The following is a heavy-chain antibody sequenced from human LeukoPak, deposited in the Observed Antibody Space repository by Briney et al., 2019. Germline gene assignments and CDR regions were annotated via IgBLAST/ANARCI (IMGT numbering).Heavy chain of an antibody. J-gene: IGHJ4*02. CDR1: GFTLSRSW. Sequence: PGGSLRLSCAASGFTLSRSWMSWVRQGPGKGLEWVANIKQDGNEKYYVDSVKGRFTISGDDGKNSMYLQMNSLRVEDTAVYFCARPPELDSSAYFWFPKWGQGTLVTVSS. V-gene: IGHV3-7*01. CDR2: IKQDGNEK. D-gene: IGHD3-22*01. CDR3: ARPPELDSSAYFWFPK.